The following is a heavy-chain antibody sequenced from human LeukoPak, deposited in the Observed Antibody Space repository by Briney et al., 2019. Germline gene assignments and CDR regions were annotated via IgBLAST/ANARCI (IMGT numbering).Heavy chain of an antibody. CDR3: TKAGIAVPATPDY. CDR1: GFTFSDYY. J-gene: IGHJ4*02. D-gene: IGHD6-19*01. Sequence: PGGSLRLSCAASGFTFSDYYMSWIRQAPGKGLEWVSYISSSGSTIYYADSVKGRFTISRDNAKNSLYLQMNSLRAEDTAVYYCTKAGIAVPATPDYWGQGTLVTVSS. CDR2: ISSSGSTI. V-gene: IGHV3-11*01.